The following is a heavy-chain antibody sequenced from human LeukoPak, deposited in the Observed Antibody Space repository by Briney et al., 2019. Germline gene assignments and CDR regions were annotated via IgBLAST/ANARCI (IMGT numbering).Heavy chain of an antibody. V-gene: IGHV4-34*01. CDR1: GGSFSGYY. J-gene: IGHJ5*02. CDR2: IYHSGST. Sequence: SETLSLTCAVYGGSFSGYYWSWIRQPPGKGLEWIGEIYHSGSTNYNPSLKSRVTISVDKSKNQFSLKLSSVTAADTAVYYCARLPDPWGQGTLVTVSS. CDR3: ARLPDP.